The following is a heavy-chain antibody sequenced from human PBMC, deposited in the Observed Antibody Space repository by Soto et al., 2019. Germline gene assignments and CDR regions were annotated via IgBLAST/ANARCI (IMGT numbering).Heavy chain of an antibody. CDR1: GFTFNTYG. V-gene: IGHV3-33*01. CDR3: TRNSCFSKICYGGYCDL. Sequence: QVQLVESGGGVVQPGRSLRLSCSASGFTFNTYGMHWVRQAPGKGLEWVAVMWNDGSYKYADSVKGRLTISRDNSKNTSYLQMDSRRAGDTAMYYCTRNSCFSKICYGGYCDLGGGGTGVTVSS. D-gene: IGHD2-15*01. J-gene: IGHJ2*01. CDR2: MWNDGSYK.